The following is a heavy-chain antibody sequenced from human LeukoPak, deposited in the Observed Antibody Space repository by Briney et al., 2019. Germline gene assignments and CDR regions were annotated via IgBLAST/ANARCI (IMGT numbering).Heavy chain of an antibody. V-gene: IGHV1-2*02. CDR1: GYKFTGYF. D-gene: IGHD6-19*01. CDR2: MNPDGGGT. Sequence: ASVTVSCKASGYKFTGYFMHWVRQAPGQGPEWMGWMNPDGGGTTYGQIFQGRVTITRDTCINTAYMELSGLRSGDTAIYYCARGAGSHYYYHMDVWGKGTTVTVSS. J-gene: IGHJ6*03. CDR3: ARGAGSHYYYHMDV.